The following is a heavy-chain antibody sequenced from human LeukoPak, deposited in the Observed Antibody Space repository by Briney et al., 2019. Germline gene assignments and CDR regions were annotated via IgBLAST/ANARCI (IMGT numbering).Heavy chain of an antibody. CDR2: IFYSGST. D-gene: IGHD5-18*01. Sequence: PSETLSLTCAVYGGSFSGYYWSWIRQPPGKGLEWIGHIFYSGSTNYSPSLKSRVTIIVDTSKNQFSLKLSSVTAADTAVYYCARGYNYGYRYFDYWGQGTLVTVSS. V-gene: IGHV4-59*01. CDR3: ARGYNYGYRYFDY. CDR1: GGSFSGYY. J-gene: IGHJ4*02.